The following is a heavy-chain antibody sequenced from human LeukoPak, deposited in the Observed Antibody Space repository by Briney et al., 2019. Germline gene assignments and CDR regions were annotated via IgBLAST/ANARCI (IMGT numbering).Heavy chain of an antibody. CDR2: IYYSGST. CDR3: ARLGEQWLASLDY. J-gene: IGHJ4*02. V-gene: IGHV4-59*01. CDR1: GGSISSYY. Sequence: SETLSLTCTVSGGSISSYYWSWIRQPPGKGLEWIGYIYYSGSTNYNPSLKSRVTISVDTSKNQFSLKLSSVTAADTAVYYCARLGEQWLASLDYWRQGTLVTVSS. D-gene: IGHD6-19*01.